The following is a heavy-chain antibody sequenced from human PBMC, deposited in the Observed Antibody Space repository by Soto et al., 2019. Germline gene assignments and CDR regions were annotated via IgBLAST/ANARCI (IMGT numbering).Heavy chain of an antibody. CDR2: IYYSGST. D-gene: IGHD3-10*01. CDR1: GGSISSYY. Sequence: SETLSLTCTVSGGSISSYYWSLIRQPPGKGLEWIGYIYYSGSTNYNPSLKSRVTISVDTSKNQFSLKLSSVTAADTAVYYCERVPSPYGSGTLYYPYGMDVWGQGTTVTVSS. CDR3: ERVPSPYGSGTLYYPYGMDV. V-gene: IGHV4-59*01. J-gene: IGHJ6*02.